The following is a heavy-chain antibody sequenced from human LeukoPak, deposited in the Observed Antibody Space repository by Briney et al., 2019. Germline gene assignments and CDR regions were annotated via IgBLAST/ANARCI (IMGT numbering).Heavy chain of an antibody. CDR1: GGTFSSYA. Sequence: ASVKVSCKASGGTFSSYAISWVRQAPGQGLEWMGGIIPIFGTAHYAQKFQGRVTITADESTSTAYMELSSLRSEDTAVYYCAREVAVAATGWLFDYWGQGTLVTVSS. D-gene: IGHD6-19*01. J-gene: IGHJ4*02. CDR2: IIPIFGTA. CDR3: AREVAVAATGWLFDY. V-gene: IGHV1-69*13.